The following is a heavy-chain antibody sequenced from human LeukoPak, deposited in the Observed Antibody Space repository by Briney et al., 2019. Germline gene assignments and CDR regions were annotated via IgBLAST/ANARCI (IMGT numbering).Heavy chain of an antibody. J-gene: IGHJ4*02. D-gene: IGHD6-19*01. CDR2: TRNKANGYNT. CDR1: GFTFSDHY. Sequence: PGGSLRLSCAASGFTFSDHYMHWVRQAPGKGLEWVGRTRNKANGYNTQYAASVKGRFTISRDDSKNALYLQMNSVQTEDTAVYYCARVLAAHWDYWVGGTLVSVCS. CDR3: ARVLAAHWDY. V-gene: IGHV3-72*01.